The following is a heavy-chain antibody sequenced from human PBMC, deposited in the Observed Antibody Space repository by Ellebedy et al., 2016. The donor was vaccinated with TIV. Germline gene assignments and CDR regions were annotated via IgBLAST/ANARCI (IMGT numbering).Heavy chain of an antibody. D-gene: IGHD4-23*01. Sequence: MPSETLSLTCTVSGGSISSYYWNWIRQPPGKELEWIGYIYYSGSTNYNPSLKSRVTISVDTSKNQFSLKLSSVTAADTAVYYCARHKSRTVVTPGWFDPWGQGTLVTVSS. CDR2: IYYSGST. J-gene: IGHJ5*02. V-gene: IGHV4-59*08. CDR1: GGSISSYY. CDR3: ARHKSRTVVTPGWFDP.